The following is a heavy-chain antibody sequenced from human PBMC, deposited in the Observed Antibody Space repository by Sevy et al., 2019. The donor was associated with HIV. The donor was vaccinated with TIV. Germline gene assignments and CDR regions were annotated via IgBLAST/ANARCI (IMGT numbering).Heavy chain of an antibody. CDR1: GYTLTELS. CDR2: FDPEDGET. CDR3: ATSPTRSFGVAPSRY. V-gene: IGHV1-24*01. D-gene: IGHD3-3*01. Sequence: ASVKVSCKVSGYTLTELSMHWVRQAPGKGLEWMGGFDPEDGETIYAQKFQGRVTMTEDTSTDTAYMELSSLRSEDTAVYYCATSPTRSFGVAPSRYWGQGTLVTVSS. J-gene: IGHJ4*02.